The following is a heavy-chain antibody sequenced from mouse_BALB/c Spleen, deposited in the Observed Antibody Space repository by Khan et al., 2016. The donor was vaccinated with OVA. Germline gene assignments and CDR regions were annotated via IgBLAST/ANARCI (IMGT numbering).Heavy chain of an antibody. CDR3: ARNAYMYDFTY. V-gene: IGHV2-2*01. Sequence: VQLQESGPGLVQPSQSLSITCTVSGFSLNTYGIHWIRQSQGKGLEWLGEIRSGGGTAYNGAFISRLNITHHNSTSQVFFKMNSLQADDTAISYCARNAYMYDFTYWGQGTLVTVSA. J-gene: IGHJ3*01. D-gene: IGHD2-14*01. CDR1: GFSLNTYG. CDR2: IRSGGGT.